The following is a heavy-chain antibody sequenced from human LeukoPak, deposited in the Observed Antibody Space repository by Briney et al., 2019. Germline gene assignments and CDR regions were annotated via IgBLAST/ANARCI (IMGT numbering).Heavy chain of an antibody. V-gene: IGHV4-59*01. Sequence: SETLSLTCTVSGGSISSYYWSWIRQPPGKGLEWIGYIYYSGSTNYNPSLKSRVTISVDTSKNQFSLKLSSVTAADTVVYYCARDHYDFWSGYSYNWFDPWGQETLVTVSS. J-gene: IGHJ5*02. CDR3: ARDHYDFWSGYSYNWFDP. D-gene: IGHD3-3*01. CDR1: GGSISSYY. CDR2: IYYSGST.